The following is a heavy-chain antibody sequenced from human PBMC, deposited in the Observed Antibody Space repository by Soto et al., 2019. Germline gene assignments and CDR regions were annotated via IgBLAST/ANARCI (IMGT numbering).Heavy chain of an antibody. CDR3: AREPMVRAAHGFDI. D-gene: IGHD3-10*01. Sequence: ASVKVSCKASGYTFTGHYMHWVRQAPGQGLEWMGWINPNSVGTNYAQKFQGRVTMTRDTSISTAYMELSRLRSDDTAVYYCAREPMVRAAHGFDIWGQGTMVTV. CDR2: INPNSVGT. CDR1: GYTFTGHY. J-gene: IGHJ3*02. V-gene: IGHV1-2*02.